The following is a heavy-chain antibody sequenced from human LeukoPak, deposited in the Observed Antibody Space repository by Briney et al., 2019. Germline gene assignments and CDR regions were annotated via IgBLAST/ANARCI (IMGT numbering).Heavy chain of an antibody. J-gene: IGHJ4*02. CDR1: SGSFSGYY. D-gene: IGHD1-1*01. CDR2: INHSGST. CDR3: ARVPHRKGTAYDY. Sequence: SETLSLTCAVYSGSFSGYYWSWIRQPPGEGLEWIGEINHSGSTNYNPSLKSRVTISVDTSKNQSSLKLSSVTAADTAVYYCARVPHRKGTAYDYWGQGTLVTVSS. V-gene: IGHV4-34*01.